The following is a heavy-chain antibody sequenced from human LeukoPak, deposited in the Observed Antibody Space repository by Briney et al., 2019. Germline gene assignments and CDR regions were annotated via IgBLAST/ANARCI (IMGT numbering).Heavy chain of an antibody. J-gene: IGHJ3*02. D-gene: IGHD6-13*01. CDR3: AKGISWRWNDAFDI. V-gene: IGHV3-23*01. CDR1: GFTFSNYA. CDR2: ISGSGDST. Sequence: PGGSLRLSCAASGFTFSNYAMSWVRQAPGKGLEWVSTISGSGDSTYYADSVKGRFTISRDNAKNTLDLQMNSLRAEDTAVYYCAKGISWRWNDAFDIWGQGTMVTVSS.